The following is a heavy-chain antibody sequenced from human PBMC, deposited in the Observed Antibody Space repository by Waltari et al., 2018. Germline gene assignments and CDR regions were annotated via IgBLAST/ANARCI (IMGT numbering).Heavy chain of an antibody. J-gene: IGHJ4*02. Sequence: EVQLVESGGGLVQPGGSLRLSCVASGFTFNTYSMNWVRQAPGKGLEWVSYISDTSNTIYYADSVKGRFTISRDNAKNSLYLQMNSLRTEDTAVYYCATPFDHWGRGTLVTVSS. CDR2: ISDTSNTI. CDR1: GFTFNTYS. CDR3: ATPFDH. V-gene: IGHV3-48*04.